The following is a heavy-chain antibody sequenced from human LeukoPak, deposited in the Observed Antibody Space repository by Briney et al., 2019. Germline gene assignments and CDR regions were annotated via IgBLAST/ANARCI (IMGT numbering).Heavy chain of an antibody. CDR1: GGTFSNCA. D-gene: IGHD3-9*01. J-gene: IGHJ4*02. V-gene: IGHV1-46*01. CDR2: INPSGGST. CDR3: ARDILTGTYFDY. Sequence: ASVKVSCKASGGTFSNCAFSWVRQAPGQGLEWMGIINPSGGSTSYAQKFQGRVTMTRDTSTSTVYMELSSLRSEDTAVYYCARDILTGTYFDYWGQGTLVTVSS.